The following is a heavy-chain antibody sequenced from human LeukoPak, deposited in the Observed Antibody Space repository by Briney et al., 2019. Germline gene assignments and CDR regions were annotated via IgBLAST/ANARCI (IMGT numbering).Heavy chain of an antibody. CDR1: GYTFTSYA. CDR3: ARARLHLPWFDP. Sequence: SVKVSCKASGYTFTSYAISWVRQAPGQGLEWMGGIIPIFGTANYAQKFQGRVTITADESTSTAYMELSSLRSEDTAVYYCARARLHLPWFDPWGQGTLVTVSS. CDR2: IIPIFGTA. J-gene: IGHJ5*02. V-gene: IGHV1-69*13.